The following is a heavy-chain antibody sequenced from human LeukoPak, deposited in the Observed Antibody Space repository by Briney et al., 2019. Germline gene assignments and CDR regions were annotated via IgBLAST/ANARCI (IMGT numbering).Heavy chain of an antibody. CDR2: IRYDGSNK. CDR1: GFTFGSYG. J-gene: IGHJ4*02. CDR3: AKHGLPLVVISAPLDY. D-gene: IGHD2-15*01. V-gene: IGHV3-30*02. Sequence: GGSLRLSCAASGFTFGSYGMHWVRQAPGKGLEWVAFIRYDGSNKYYADSVKGRFTISRDNSKNTLYLQMNSLRAEDTAVYYCAKHGLPLVVISAPLDYWGQGTLVTVSS.